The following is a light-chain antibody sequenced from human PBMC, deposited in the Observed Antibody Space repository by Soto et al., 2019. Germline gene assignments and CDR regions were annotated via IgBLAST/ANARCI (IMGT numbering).Light chain of an antibody. CDR1: QSITTW. Sequence: DIPMTQSPSTLSASVGDRVIITCRASQSITTWLAWYQQKPGKAPKLLIYKASSLESGVPSRFSGSGYGTEFTLTISSLQPDDFATYYCQQYYSYYTFGQGTKLEIK. CDR2: KAS. J-gene: IGKJ2*01. V-gene: IGKV1-5*03. CDR3: QQYYSYYT.